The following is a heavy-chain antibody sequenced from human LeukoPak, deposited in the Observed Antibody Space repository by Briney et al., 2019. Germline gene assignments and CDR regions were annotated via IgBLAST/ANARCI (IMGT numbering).Heavy chain of an antibody. Sequence: SETPSLTCTVPGGSISSYYWSWIRQPPGKGLEWIGYIYYSGSTNYNPSLKSRVTISVDTSKNQFSLKLSSVTAADTAVYYCARVGDYALKDWGQGTLVTVSS. D-gene: IGHD3-16*01. J-gene: IGHJ4*02. CDR3: ARVGDYALKD. V-gene: IGHV4-59*08. CDR1: GGSISSYY. CDR2: IYYSGST.